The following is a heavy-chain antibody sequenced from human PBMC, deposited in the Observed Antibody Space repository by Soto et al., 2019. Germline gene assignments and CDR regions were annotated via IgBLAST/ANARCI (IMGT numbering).Heavy chain of an antibody. J-gene: IGHJ1*01. CDR1: GGTFSSYT. V-gene: IGHV1-69*02. Sequence: SVKVSCKASGGTFSSYTISWVRQAPGQGLEWMGRIIPILGIANYAQKFQGRVTITADKSTSTAYMELSSLRSEDTAVYYCADHLYYYDSSGYYQHWGQGTLVTVSS. CDR3: ADHLYYYDSSGYYQH. D-gene: IGHD3-22*01. CDR2: IIPILGIA.